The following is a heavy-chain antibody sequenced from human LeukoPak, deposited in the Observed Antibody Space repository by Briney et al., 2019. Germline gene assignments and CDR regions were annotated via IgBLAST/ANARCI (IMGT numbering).Heavy chain of an antibody. CDR2: ISAGGDT. CDR3: AKAAFALGYDILTGYYGSIDY. CDR1: GFTFSSYG. D-gene: IGHD3-9*01. J-gene: IGHJ4*02. Sequence: GGSLRLSCAASGFTFSSYGMSWVRQAPGKGLEWVSTISAGGDTYYADSVKGRFTISRDNSKNTLYLQMNSLRAEDTAVYYCAKAAFALGYDILTGYYGSIDYWGQGTLVTVSS. V-gene: IGHV3-23*01.